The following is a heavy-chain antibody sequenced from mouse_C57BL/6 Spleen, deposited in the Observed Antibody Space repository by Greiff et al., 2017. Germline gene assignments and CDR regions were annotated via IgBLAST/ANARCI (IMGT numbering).Heavy chain of an antibody. J-gene: IGHJ4*01. CDR3: ARREGTAQATDYYAMDY. CDR1: GYNFTSSC. V-gene: IGHV1-72*01. Sequence: QVQLQQPGAELVKPGASVKLSCTASGYNFTSSCMHWVKQRPGRGLEWIGRIDPTSGGTKYNEKFKSKATLTVDKPSSTAYMQLSSLTSEDSAVYYWARREGTAQATDYYAMDYWGQGTSVTVSS. D-gene: IGHD3-2*02. CDR2: IDPTSGGT.